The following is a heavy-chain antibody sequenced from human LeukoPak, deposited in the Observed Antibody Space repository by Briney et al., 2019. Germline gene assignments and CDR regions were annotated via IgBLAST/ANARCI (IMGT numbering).Heavy chain of an antibody. D-gene: IGHD2-15*01. Sequence: SQTLSLTCTVSGGSISSGDYYWSWIRQPPGKGLEWIVYIYYSGSTYYKPSLKSRVTISVDTSKNQFSLKLSSVTAADTAVYYCARIRAGSGRLGDFDCWGQGTLVTVSS. CDR3: ARIRAGSGRLGDFDC. V-gene: IGHV4-30-4*01. CDR1: GGSISSGDYY. J-gene: IGHJ4*02. CDR2: IYYSGST.